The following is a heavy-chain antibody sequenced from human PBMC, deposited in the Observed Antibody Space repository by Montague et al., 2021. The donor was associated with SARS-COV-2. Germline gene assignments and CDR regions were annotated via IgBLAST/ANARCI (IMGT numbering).Heavy chain of an antibody. D-gene: IGHD1-26*01. CDR1: DASISTSNY. CDR2: IHFTGTT. J-gene: IGHJ4*02. CDR3: ARQGVFSYTMGEN. Sequence: SETLSLTCSVSDASISTSNYCGWLRQTPGKGLEWIASIHFTGTTYYKPSLKSRVTISVDKSKNQLSLKLSSVTAADTAVYYCARQGVFSYTMGENWGQGTLVTVSS. V-gene: IGHV4-39*07.